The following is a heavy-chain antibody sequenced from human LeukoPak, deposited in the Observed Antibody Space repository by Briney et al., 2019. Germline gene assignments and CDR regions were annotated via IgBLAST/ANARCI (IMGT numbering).Heavy chain of an antibody. Sequence: ASVKVSCKASGGTFSSYAINWVRQATGQGLEWMGWINPNNGNLGYAQKFQGRVTITRNTPISTAYMELSSLTSEDTAVYYCARSDHNSWNAFDIWGQGTMVTVSS. J-gene: IGHJ3*02. CDR1: GGTFSSYA. CDR2: INPNNGNL. V-gene: IGHV1-8*03. D-gene: IGHD1-26*01. CDR3: ARSDHNSWNAFDI.